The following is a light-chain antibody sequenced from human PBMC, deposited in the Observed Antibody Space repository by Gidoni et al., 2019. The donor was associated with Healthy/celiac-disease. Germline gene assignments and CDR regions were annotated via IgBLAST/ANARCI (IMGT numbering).Light chain of an antibody. V-gene: IGKV3-20*01. CDR2: GAS. Sequence: EIVLTQSPGTPSLSPGERATLSCRASQSVSSSYLAWYQQKPGQAPRLLIYGASSRATGIPDRFSGSGSGTDFTLTISRLEPEDFAVYYCQQYGSSPMCSFXXXTKLEIK. CDR1: QSVSSSY. J-gene: IGKJ2*04. CDR3: QQYGSSPMCS.